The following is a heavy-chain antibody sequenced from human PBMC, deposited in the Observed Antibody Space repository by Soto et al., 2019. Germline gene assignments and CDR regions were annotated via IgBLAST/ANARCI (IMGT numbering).Heavy chain of an antibody. J-gene: IGHJ4*02. V-gene: IGHV3-48*03. Sequence: GSLRLSCAASGFTFSSYEMNWVRQAPGKGLEWVSYISSSGSTIYYADSVKGRFTISRDNAQNSLYLQMNSLRAEDTAVYYCARNGYYYDSSGYYPLDYWGQGTLVTVSS. CDR2: ISSSGSTI. D-gene: IGHD3-22*01. CDR3: ARNGYYYDSSGYYPLDY. CDR1: GFTFSSYE.